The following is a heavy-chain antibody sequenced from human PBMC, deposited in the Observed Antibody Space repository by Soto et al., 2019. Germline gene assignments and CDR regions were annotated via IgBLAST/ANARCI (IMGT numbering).Heavy chain of an antibody. CDR3: ARTPHDPYTIFQSNWYFDL. CDR1: GFTFSSYG. V-gene: IGHV3-33*01. J-gene: IGHJ2*01. CDR2: IWYDGSNK. D-gene: IGHD3-3*01. Sequence: QVQLVESGGGVVQPGRSLRLSCAASGFTFSSYGMHWVRQAPGKGLEWVAVIWYDGSNKYYADSVKGRFTISRDNSKNTLYLQINSLRAEDTAVYYCARTPHDPYTIFQSNWYFDLWGRGTLVTVSS.